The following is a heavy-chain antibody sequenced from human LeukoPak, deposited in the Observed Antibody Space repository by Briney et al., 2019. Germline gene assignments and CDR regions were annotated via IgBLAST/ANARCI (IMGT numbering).Heavy chain of an antibody. Sequence: SETLSLTCTVSGGSINCGGFYWSWIRQPPGKGLEWIGYIYYSGTTYYNPSLQSRVTLSVDTSKKLFSLHLNSVTAADTAVYYGARVYHNKSAYDFWGQGTMVTVSS. D-gene: IGHD2-2*02. CDR2: IYYSGTT. V-gene: IGHV4-31*03. CDR3: ARVYHNKSAYDF. J-gene: IGHJ3*01. CDR1: GGSINCGGFY.